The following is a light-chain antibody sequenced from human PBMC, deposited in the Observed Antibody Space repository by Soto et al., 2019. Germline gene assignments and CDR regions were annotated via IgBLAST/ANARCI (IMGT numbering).Light chain of an antibody. CDR3: CSYTSLSTVV. J-gene: IGLJ2*01. Sequence: QSALTQPASVSGSPGQSITISCTGTSSDVGGYNHVSWYQHSPGKAPKLILFAVSDRPSGVSHRFSGSKSGNTASLAISGLQADDEADYYCCSYTSLSTVVFGGGTKLTVL. CDR2: AVS. CDR1: SSDVGGYNH. V-gene: IGLV2-14*01.